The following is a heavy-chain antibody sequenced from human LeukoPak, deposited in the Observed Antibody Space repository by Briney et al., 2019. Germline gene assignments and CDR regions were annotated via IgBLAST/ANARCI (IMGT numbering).Heavy chain of an antibody. CDR3: ARVVPAAMRDY. J-gene: IGHJ4*02. D-gene: IGHD2-2*01. CDR1: GGSFSGSY. Sequence: SETLSLTCAVYGGSFSGSYWSWIRQPPGKGLEWIGEINHSGSTNYNPSLKSRVTISVDTSKNQFSLKLSSATAADTAVYYCARVVPAAMRDYWGQGTLVTVSS. CDR2: INHSGST. V-gene: IGHV4-34*01.